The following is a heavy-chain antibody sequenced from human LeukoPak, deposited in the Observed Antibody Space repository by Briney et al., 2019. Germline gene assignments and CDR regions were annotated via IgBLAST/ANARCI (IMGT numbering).Heavy chain of an antibody. CDR3: AKDLDGVADFWLI. CDR2: ISTSGGST. Sequence: GGSLRLSCAASGFTFSSYAMSWVRQAPGKGLEWVSAISTSGGSTYYADSVKGRFTISRDNSRNTLYLQMNSLRAEDTAVYSCAKDLDGVADFWLIWGQGTLVTVSS. V-gene: IGHV3-23*01. J-gene: IGHJ1*01. CDR1: GFTFSSYA. D-gene: IGHD3-3*01.